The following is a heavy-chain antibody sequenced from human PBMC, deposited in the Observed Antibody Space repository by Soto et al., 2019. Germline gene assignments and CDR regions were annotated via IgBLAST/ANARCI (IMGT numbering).Heavy chain of an antibody. J-gene: IGHJ6*02. Sequence: QVQLQQWGAGLLKPSETLSLTCAVYGGSFSGYYWSWIRQPPGKGLEWIGEINHSGSTNYNPSLKSRVPISVDTSNNQFPLTLSSVTAADTAVYYCARGPVGPVNIVATMYYYGMDVWGQGTTVTVSS. V-gene: IGHV4-34*01. CDR2: INHSGST. D-gene: IGHD5-12*01. CDR3: ARGPVGPVNIVATMYYYGMDV. CDR1: GGSFSGYY.